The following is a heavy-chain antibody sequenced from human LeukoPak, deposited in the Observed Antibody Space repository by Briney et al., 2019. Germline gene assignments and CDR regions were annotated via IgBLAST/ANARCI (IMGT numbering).Heavy chain of an antibody. CDR2: IYYSGST. V-gene: IGHV4-30-4*07. J-gene: IGHJ4*02. CDR3: AREYILGEIDY. D-gene: IGHD1-14*01. CDR1: GGSISSGGYS. Sequence: SETLSLTCAVSGGSISSGGYSWSWIRQPPGKGLEWIGYIYYSGSTYYNPSLKSRVTISVDTSKNQFSLKLSSVTAADTAVYYCAREYILGEIDYWGQGTLVTVSS.